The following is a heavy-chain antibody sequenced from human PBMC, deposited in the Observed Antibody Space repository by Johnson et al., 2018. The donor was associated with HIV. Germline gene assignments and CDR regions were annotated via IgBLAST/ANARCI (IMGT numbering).Heavy chain of an antibody. V-gene: IGHV3-30-3*01. J-gene: IGHJ3*02. Sequence: QVQLVEAGGGLVQPGRALRLSCAASGFTFSSYAMHWVRQAPGKGLEWVAVISDDGSKKYYADSVKGRFTISRDNSKNTLYLQMNSLRAEDTAVYYCARVRGKIPRGAFDIWGQGTMVTVSS. CDR2: ISDDGSKK. D-gene: IGHD3-10*01. CDR1: GFTFSSYA. CDR3: ARVRGKIPRGAFDI.